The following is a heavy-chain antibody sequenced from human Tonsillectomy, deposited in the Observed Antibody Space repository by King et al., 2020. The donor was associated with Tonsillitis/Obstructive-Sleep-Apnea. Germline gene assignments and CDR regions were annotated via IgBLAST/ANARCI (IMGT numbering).Heavy chain of an antibody. CDR3: ERDDVSVWFGSSNGMDV. Sequence: VQLVQSGAEVKKPGASVKVSCKASAYTFTGYYMHWVRQAPGRGLEWMGWINPNSGGPNHAQKFQGRVTMTRDTSISTAYMGLSRLGSDGTSVYFCERDDVSVWFGSSNGMDVWGEGTTVTVSS. CDR1: AYTFTGYY. CDR2: INPNSGGP. V-gene: IGHV1-2*02. J-gene: IGHJ6*04. D-gene: IGHD3-10*01.